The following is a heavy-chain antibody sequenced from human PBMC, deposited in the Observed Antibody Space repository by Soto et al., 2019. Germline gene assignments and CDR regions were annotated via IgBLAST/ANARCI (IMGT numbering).Heavy chain of an antibody. CDR2: IYYSGST. CDR3: ARHTRPGYCSGGSCYVGYMDV. Sequence: SETLSLTCTVSGGSISSSSYYWGWIRQPPGKGLEWIGSIYYSGSTYYNPSLKSRVTISVDTSKNQFSLKLSSVTAAETAVYYCARHTRPGYCSGGSCYVGYMDVWGKGTTVTVSS. D-gene: IGHD2-15*01. V-gene: IGHV4-39*01. CDR1: GGSISSSSYY. J-gene: IGHJ6*03.